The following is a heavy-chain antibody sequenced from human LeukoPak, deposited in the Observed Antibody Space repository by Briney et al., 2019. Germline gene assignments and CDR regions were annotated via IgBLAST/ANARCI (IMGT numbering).Heavy chain of an antibody. D-gene: IGHD6-6*01. V-gene: IGHV3-48*04. CDR3: ARDHDSSSSPRNAEYFQP. CDR2: ISSSSSTI. Sequence: PGGSLRLSCAASGFTFSSYSMNWVRQAPGKGLEWVSYISSSSSTIYYADSVKGRFTISRDNAKNSLYLQMNSLRAEDTAVYYCARDHDSSSSPRNAEYFQPWGQGTLVTVSS. CDR1: GFTFSSYS. J-gene: IGHJ1*01.